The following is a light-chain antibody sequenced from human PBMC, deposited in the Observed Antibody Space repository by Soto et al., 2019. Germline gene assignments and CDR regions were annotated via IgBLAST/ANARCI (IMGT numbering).Light chain of an antibody. V-gene: IGKV1-5*03. CDR3: QHYNSYSEA. Sequence: DIHMAQSPCALSASLVYGFTITCLASQTISSWLAWYQQKPGKAPKLLIYKASTLKSGVPSRFSGSGSGTEFTLTISSLQPDDFATYYCQHYNSYSEAFGQGTKVDIK. CDR1: QTISSW. CDR2: KAS. J-gene: IGKJ1*01.